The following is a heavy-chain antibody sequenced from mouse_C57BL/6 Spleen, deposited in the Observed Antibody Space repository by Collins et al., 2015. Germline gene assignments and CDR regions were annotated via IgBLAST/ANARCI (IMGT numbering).Heavy chain of an antibody. J-gene: IGHJ4*01. CDR1: GFTFNTYA. CDR2: IRSKSNNYAT. D-gene: IGHD2-1*01. Sequence: EVQLVESGGGLVQPKGSLKLSCAASGFTFNTYAMNWVRQAPGKGLEWVARIRSKSNNYATYYADSVKDRFTISRDDSQSMLYLQMNNLKTEDTAMYYCVRGGYGNYGAMDYWGQGTSVTVSS. V-gene: IGHV10-1*02. CDR3: VRGGYGNYGAMDY.